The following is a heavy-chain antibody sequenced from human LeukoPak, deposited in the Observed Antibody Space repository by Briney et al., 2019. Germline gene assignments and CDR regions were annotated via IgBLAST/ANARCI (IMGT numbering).Heavy chain of an antibody. CDR3: ARDRFYDILTGYTPYNWFDP. Sequence: SGTLALTCAVSGYSISSGYYWGWIRQPPGKGLEWHGSIYHSGSTYYNPSLKSRVTLSVDTSKNHFSLKLSSVTAADTAVYYCARDRFYDILTGYTPYNWFDPWGQGTLVTVSS. V-gene: IGHV4-38-2*02. CDR2: IYHSGST. D-gene: IGHD3-9*01. J-gene: IGHJ5*02. CDR1: GYSISSGYY.